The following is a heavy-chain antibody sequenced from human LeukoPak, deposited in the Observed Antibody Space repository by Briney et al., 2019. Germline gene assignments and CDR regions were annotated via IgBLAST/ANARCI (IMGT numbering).Heavy chain of an antibody. Sequence: PSETLSLTCTVSGGSISSYYWSWIRQPPGKGLEWIGYIYYSGSTNYNPSLKSRVTISVDTSKNQFSLKLSSVTAADTAVYYCARVFGYSSSWYQDYYMDVWGKGTTVTVSS. J-gene: IGHJ6*03. V-gene: IGHV4-59*12. CDR2: IYYSGST. D-gene: IGHD6-13*01. CDR3: ARVFGYSSSWYQDYYMDV. CDR1: GGSISSYY.